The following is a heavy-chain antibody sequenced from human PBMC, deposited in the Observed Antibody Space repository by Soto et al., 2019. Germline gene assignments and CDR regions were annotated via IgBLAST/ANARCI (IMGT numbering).Heavy chain of an antibody. CDR3: ARTSWFGELSFDY. CDR2: ILNSGRA. J-gene: IGHJ4*02. CDR1: GGSLSSGDNY. D-gene: IGHD3-10*01. Sequence: SETLSLTCSVSGGSLSSGDNYWSWIRQPPGKGLECIGYILNSGRAHYTPSLRSRLAISVDTSRNQFSLKLSSVTAADTAVYYCARTSWFGELSFDYWGLGTLVTVSS. V-gene: IGHV4-30-4*01.